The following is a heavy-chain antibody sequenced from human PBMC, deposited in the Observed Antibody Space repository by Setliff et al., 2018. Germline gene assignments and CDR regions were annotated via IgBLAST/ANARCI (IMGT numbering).Heavy chain of an antibody. V-gene: IGHV4-61*02. D-gene: IGHD3-10*01. CDR2: VYTNGGS. J-gene: IGHJ6*02. CDR3: ARGSTMIQGVRLYYHGLDV. CDR1: GGSISSGSYY. Sequence: TLSLTCTVSGGSISSGSYYWSWIRHPAGKGLEWIGRVYTNGGSDYNPFLKSRVSISLDTSNNQFSLKLSSVTAADTAVYYCARGSTMIQGVRLYYHGLDVWGQGTTVTV.